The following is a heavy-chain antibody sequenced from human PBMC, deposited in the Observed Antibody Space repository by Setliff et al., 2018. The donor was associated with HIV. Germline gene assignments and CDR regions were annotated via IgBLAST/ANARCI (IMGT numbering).Heavy chain of an antibody. D-gene: IGHD4-17*01. Sequence: SETLSLTCTVSGGSISSYYWSWIRQHPGKGLEWIGHIYYSGSTYYNPSLKSRVTISVDTSKNQFSLKLSSVTAADTAVYYCARVALGDYEVYWGQGTLVTVS. CDR1: GGSISSYY. CDR2: IYYSGST. J-gene: IGHJ4*02. V-gene: IGHV4-59*06. CDR3: ARVALGDYEVY.